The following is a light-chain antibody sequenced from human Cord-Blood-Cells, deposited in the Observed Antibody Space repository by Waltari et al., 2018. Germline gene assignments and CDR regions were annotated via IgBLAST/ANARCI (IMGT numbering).Light chain of an antibody. J-gene: IGLJ3*02. CDR3: CSYAGSSTV. CDR2: EGS. V-gene: IGLV2-23*01. CDR1: SSHVGSYNL. Sequence: SALTQPASVSGSPGQSITISCTGTSSHVGSYNLVSWYQQHPGKAPKLMIYEGSKRPSGVSNRFSGSKSGNTASLTISGLQAEDEADYYCCSYAGSSTVFGGGTKLTVL.